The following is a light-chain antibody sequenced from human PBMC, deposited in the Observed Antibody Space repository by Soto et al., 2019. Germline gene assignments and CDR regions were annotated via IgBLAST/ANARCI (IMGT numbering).Light chain of an antibody. CDR1: QSVSNNY. CDR2: GAS. V-gene: IGKV3-20*01. Sequence: EIVLTQSPGTLSLSPGERATLSCRASQSVSNNYLAWYQQKPGQAPRLLIYGASNRATGIPDRFSGGGSGTDFTLTISRLEPEDFAVYYCQQYGSSGTVGQGTKVDSK. J-gene: IGKJ1*01. CDR3: QQYGSSGT.